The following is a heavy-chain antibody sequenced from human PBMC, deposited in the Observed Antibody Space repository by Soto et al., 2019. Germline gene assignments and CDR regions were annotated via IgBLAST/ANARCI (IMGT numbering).Heavy chain of an antibody. D-gene: IGHD3-22*01. V-gene: IGHV4-39*01. CDR2: IYYSGST. CDR3: ARHISSGYSPYYYYYGMDV. J-gene: IGHJ6*02. CDR1: GGSISSSSYY. Sequence: PSETLSLTCTVSGGSISSSSYYWGWIRQPPGKGLEWIGSIYYSGSTYYNPSLKSRVTISVDTSKNQFSLKLSSVTAADTAVYYCARHISSGYSPYYYYYGMDVWGQGTTVTVSS.